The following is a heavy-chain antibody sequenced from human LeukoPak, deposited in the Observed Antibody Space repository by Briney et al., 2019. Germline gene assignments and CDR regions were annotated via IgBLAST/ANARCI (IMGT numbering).Heavy chain of an antibody. J-gene: IGHJ3*02. CDR2: ISANNVNT. V-gene: IGHV1-18*01. CDR1: GYTLTSYG. CDR3: ARDLPGGFGAFDI. Sequence: ASVKVSCKASGYTLTSYGITWVRQAPGQGLEWMGWISANNVNTYYSQKLQGRVTMTTDTSTGTAYMELKSLRSDDTAVYYCARDLPGGFGAFDIWGQGTMVTVSS. D-gene: IGHD3-10*01.